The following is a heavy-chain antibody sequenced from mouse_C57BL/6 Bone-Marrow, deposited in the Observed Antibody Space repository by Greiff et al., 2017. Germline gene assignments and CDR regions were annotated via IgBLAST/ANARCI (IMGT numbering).Heavy chain of an antibody. V-gene: IGHV1-82*01. CDR1: GYAFSSSW. D-gene: IGHD1-1*01. J-gene: IGHJ2*01. CDR3: ARPSYA. CDR2: IYPGDGDT. Sequence: LQESGPELVKPGASVKISCKASGYAFSSSWMNWVKQRPGKGLEWIGRIYPGDGDTNYNGKFKGKATLTADKSSSTAYMQLSSLTSEYAAVYFYARPSYAWGQGTTLTVSS.